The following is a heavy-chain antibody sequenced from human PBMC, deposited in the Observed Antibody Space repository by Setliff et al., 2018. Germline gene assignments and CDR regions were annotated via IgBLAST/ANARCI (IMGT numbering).Heavy chain of an antibody. J-gene: IGHJ4*02. CDR1: GYSFTSHY. CDR3: ARAGLAAAGRKGVFDH. CDR2: VNPGGLTS. D-gene: IGHD6-25*01. V-gene: IGHV1-46*01. Sequence: AASVKVSCKPSGYSFTSHYMHWVRQAPGQGLEWMVIVNPGGLTSSSTQKFEGRVTMTRDTSTSTVYMELNSLTSDDTAVYYCARAGLAAAGRKGVFDHWGQGTLVTVSS.